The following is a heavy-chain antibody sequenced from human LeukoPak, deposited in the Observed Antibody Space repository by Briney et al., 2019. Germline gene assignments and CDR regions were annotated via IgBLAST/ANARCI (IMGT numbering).Heavy chain of an antibody. CDR3: ARADCSSTSCYGGRNWFDP. D-gene: IGHD2-2*01. J-gene: IGHJ5*02. CDR1: GYTFTGYY. V-gene: IGHV1-2*02. CDR2: INPDSGGT. Sequence: AASVKVPCKASGYTFTGYYMHWVRQAPGQGLEWMGWINPDSGGTNYAQKFHGRVTMTRDTSISTAHMELSRLRSDDTAVYSSARADCSSTSCYGGRNWFDPWGQGTLVTVSS.